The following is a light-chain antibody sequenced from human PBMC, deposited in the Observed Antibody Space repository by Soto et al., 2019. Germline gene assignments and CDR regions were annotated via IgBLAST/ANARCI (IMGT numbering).Light chain of an antibody. J-gene: IGKJ3*01. CDR1: QDIQKW. CDR2: AAS. V-gene: IGKV1-12*01. CDR3: HQASSFPYT. Sequence: DIQMTQSPSFVSASVGDTINITCRGSQDIQKWLAWYQQKPGKAPKVLIYAASNLESGVSSRFSGSGSGTEFSLTISSLQTEDFATYFCHQASSFPYTFGPGTKVDIK.